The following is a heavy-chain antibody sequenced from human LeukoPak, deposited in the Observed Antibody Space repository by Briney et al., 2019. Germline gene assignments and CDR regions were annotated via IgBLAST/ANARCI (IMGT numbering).Heavy chain of an antibody. V-gene: IGHV4-34*01. CDR2: ISDSGST. J-gene: IGHJ4*02. Sequence: SETLSLTCAVYGGSFCGYYLSWIPQPPGKGLEWIGEISDSGSTNYNPSLKSRVTISIDTSKKQFSLKLSSVTAADTAVYYCARGRYSVLNWGQGTLVSVSS. CDR1: GGSFCGYY. CDR3: ARGRYSVLN. D-gene: IGHD1-14*01.